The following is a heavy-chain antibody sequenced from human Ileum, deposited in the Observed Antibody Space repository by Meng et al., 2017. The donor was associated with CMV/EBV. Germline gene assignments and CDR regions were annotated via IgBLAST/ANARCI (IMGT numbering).Heavy chain of an antibody. CDR1: GGSFSGYY. D-gene: IGHD1-26*01. J-gene: IGHJ4*02. V-gene: IGHV4-34*01. Sequence: SETLSLTCAVYGGSFSGYYWSWIRQPPGKGLEWIGEINHSGSTNYNPSLKSRVTISVDTSKNQFSLKLSSVTAADTAVYYCARHSGSSGFDYWGQGTLVTVSS. CDR2: INHSGST. CDR3: ARHSGSSGFDY.